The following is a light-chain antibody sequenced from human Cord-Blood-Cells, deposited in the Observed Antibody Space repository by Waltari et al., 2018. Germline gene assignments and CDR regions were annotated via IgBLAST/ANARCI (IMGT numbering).Light chain of an antibody. J-gene: IGLJ3*02. Sequence: QSALTQPASVSRSPGQSITISCTGTSSDVGSYTLVSWYQQHPGKAPKRMIYEGSQRPSWVANRFSGSKSGNTASLTISGLQAEDEADYYCCSYAGSSTDWVFGGGTKLTV. CDR1: SSDVGSYTL. V-gene: IGLV2-23*01. CDR3: CSYAGSSTDWV. CDR2: EGS.